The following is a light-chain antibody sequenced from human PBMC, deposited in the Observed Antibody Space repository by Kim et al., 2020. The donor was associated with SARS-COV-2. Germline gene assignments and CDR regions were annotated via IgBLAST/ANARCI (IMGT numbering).Light chain of an antibody. CDR3: ATWDSSLSVGV. V-gene: IGLV1-51*01. J-gene: IGLJ3*02. Sequence: QSVLTQPPSVSAAPGQKVAISCSGSHSNIGNNPVSWYQQFPGTAPRLITYDNDKRPSGIPDRFSSSKSGTSATLGITGLRTGDEADYYCATWDSSLSVGVFGGGTKVTVL. CDR1: HSNIGNNP. CDR2: DND.